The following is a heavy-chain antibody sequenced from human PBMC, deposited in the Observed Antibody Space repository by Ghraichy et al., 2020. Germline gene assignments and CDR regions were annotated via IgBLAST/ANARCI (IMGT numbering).Heavy chain of an antibody. Sequence: GGSLRLSCSASGFTVSSNYMRWIRQAPGKGLEWVSALYGDGRTFYADSVKGRATISGDNSQNTLFLQMNNLRADDTATYYCAKQVDATTIFNDWGQGTLVTVSS. V-gene: IGHV3-53*01. CDR1: GFTVSSNY. CDR3: AKQVDATTIFND. J-gene: IGHJ4*02. CDR2: LYGDGRT. D-gene: IGHD5-24*01.